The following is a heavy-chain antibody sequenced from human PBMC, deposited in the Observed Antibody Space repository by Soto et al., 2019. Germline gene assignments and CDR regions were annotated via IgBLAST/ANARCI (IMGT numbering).Heavy chain of an antibody. D-gene: IGHD1-26*01. J-gene: IGHJ4*02. CDR3: ERDEASGSYDLDY. V-gene: IGHV1-18*04. CDR1: GYTFTSYG. CDR2: ISTYNGNT. Sequence: ASVKVSCKASGYTFTSYGINWALQAPGQGLEWMGWISTYNGNTNNAQKFQGRVTMTTDTSTSKAYMELRRLRSDNTAVYYCERDEASGSYDLDYWGQGTLVTVSS.